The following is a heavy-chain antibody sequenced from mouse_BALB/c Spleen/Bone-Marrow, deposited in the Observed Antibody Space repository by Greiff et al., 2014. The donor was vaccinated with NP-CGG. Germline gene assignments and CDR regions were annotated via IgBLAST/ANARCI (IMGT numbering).Heavy chain of an antibody. Sequence: DVHLVESGGGLVKPGGSLKLSCAASGFTFSSYAMSWVRQTPEKRLEWAASISSGGSNYYPDSVKGRFTISRDNARNILYLQMSSLRSEDTAMYYCAGITTVDYWGQGTSVTVSS. D-gene: IGHD1-1*01. V-gene: IGHV5-6-5*01. CDR3: AGITTVDY. CDR1: GFTFSSYA. CDR2: ISSGGSN. J-gene: IGHJ4*01.